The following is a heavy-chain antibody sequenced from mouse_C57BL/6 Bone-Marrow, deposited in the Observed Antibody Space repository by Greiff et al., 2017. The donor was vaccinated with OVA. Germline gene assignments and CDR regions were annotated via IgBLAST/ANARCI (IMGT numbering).Heavy chain of an antibody. CDR3: ERQGLWSNYVMDY. V-gene: IGHV10-1*01. CDR2: IRSKSNNYAT. Sequence: EVQLVESGGGLVQPKGSLKLSCAASGFSFNTYAMNWVRQAPGKGLEWVARIRSKSNNYATYYADSVKDRFTISRDDSEIMLYLQMNNLKTEDTAMYYCERQGLWSNYVMDYWGQGTSVTVSS. CDR1: GFSFNTYA. J-gene: IGHJ4*01. D-gene: IGHD2-5*01.